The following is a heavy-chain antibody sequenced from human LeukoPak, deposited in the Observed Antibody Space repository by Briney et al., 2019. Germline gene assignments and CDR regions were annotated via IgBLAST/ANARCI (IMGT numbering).Heavy chain of an antibody. CDR1: GYTFTTSA. Sequence: ASVKVSCKASGYTFTTSAMHWVRQAPGQRLEWMGWINAGSGDTKYSQKFQGRVTFTRDTSASTAYMALSSLRFEDTAVYFCARNQILGSYPDYWGQGTLVTVSS. V-gene: IGHV1-3*01. J-gene: IGHJ4*02. CDR2: INAGSGDT. D-gene: IGHD3-16*02. CDR3: ARNQILGSYPDY.